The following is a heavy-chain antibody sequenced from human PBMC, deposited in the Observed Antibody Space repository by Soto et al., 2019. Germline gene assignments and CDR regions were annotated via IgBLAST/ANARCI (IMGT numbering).Heavy chain of an antibody. D-gene: IGHD2-15*01. CDR3: VRMEGYSSGGSCYAGY. CDR1: GFTFSCYS. Sequence: GGSLRLSCAASGFTFSCYSMNWVRQAPGKGLEWVSYISSSSSTIYYADSVKGRFTISRDNAKNSLYLQMNSLRAEDTALYYCVRMEGYSSGGSCYAGYWGQGTLVTVS. J-gene: IGHJ4*02. CDR2: ISSSSSTI. V-gene: IGHV3-48*04.